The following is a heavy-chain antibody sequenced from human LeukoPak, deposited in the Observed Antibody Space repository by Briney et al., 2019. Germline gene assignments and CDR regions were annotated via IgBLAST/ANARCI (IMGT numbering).Heavy chain of an antibody. D-gene: IGHD7-27*01. J-gene: IGHJ4*02. CDR1: GGSISSGSYS. Sequence: SETLSLTCAVSGGSISSGSYSWSWIRQPPGKGLEWIGYIYPRGSTYYNPSLKSRVILSLDKSANQFSLNLSPVTAADTAVYYCARFSPRAMGNYLDFWGQGTLVTVSS. CDR3: ARFSPRAMGNYLDF. V-gene: IGHV4-30-2*01. CDR2: IYPRGST.